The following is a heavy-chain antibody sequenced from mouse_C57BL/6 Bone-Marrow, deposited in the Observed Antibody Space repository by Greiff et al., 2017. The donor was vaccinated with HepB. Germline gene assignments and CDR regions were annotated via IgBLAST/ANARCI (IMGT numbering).Heavy chain of an antibody. CDR2: INPYNGGT. CDR1: GYTFTDYY. CDR3: ARKGVWLDYAMDY. J-gene: IGHJ4*01. Sequence: VQLKQSGPVLVKPGASVKMSCKASGYTFTDYYMNWVKQSHGKSLEWIGVINPYNGGTSYNQKFKGKATLTVDKSSSTAYMELNSLTSEDSAVYYCARKGVWLDYAMDYWGQGTSVTVSS. V-gene: IGHV1-19*01. D-gene: IGHD2-10*02.